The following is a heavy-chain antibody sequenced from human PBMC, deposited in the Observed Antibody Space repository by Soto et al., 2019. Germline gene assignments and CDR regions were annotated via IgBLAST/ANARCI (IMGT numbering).Heavy chain of an antibody. Sequence: PSQTLSLTCAISGDSVSSNSAAWNWIRQSQSRGLEWLGRTYYRSKWYNDYAVSVKSRITINPDTSKNQFSLQLNSVTPEDTAVYYCARDLESSSWYGGYYYYYGMDVWGQGTTVTVSS. J-gene: IGHJ6*02. V-gene: IGHV6-1*01. CDR1: GDSVSSNSAA. D-gene: IGHD6-13*01. CDR2: TYYRSKWYN. CDR3: ARDLESSSWYGGYYYYYGMDV.